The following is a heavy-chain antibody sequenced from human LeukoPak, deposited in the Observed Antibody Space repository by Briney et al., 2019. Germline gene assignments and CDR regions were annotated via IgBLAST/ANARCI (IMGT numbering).Heavy chain of an antibody. CDR3: ARSPIIGGDNYVILYDS. J-gene: IGHJ4*02. CDR2: IRYSGNS. CDR1: GGSISPYY. V-gene: IGHV4-59*08. Sequence: PSETLSLTCSVSGGSISPYYWSWLRQPTGEGLEWIGYIRYSGNSNYNPSLESRVTISIDTSKNQFSLRLSSVTAADTAIYYCARSPIIGGDNYVILYDSWGQGALVTVSS. D-gene: IGHD5-24*01.